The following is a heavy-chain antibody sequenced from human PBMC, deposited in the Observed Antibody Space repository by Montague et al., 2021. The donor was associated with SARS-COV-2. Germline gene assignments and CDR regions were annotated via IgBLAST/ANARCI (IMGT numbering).Heavy chain of an antibody. CDR2: INHSGST. CDR3: ARGRSRITIFGVPSMYYYMDV. V-gene: IGHV4-34*01. Sequence: SDTLSLTCAVYGGSFSGYYWSWIRHPPGTGLEWMGEINHSGSTNYNQSLKSRVTISVDTSKNKYSLKLSFVTAADTAVYYCARGRSRITIFGVPSMYYYMDVWGKGTTVTVSS. D-gene: IGHD3-3*01. CDR1: GGSFSGYY. J-gene: IGHJ6*03.